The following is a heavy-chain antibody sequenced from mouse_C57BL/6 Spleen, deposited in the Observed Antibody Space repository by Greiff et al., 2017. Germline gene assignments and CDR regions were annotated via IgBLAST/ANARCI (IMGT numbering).Heavy chain of an antibody. Sequence: QVQLKQSGAELVRPGASVKLSCKASGYAFSSYWMNWVKQRPGKGLEWIGQIYPGDGDTNYNGKFKGKATLTADKSSSTAYMQLSSLTSEDSAVYFCARWGNGFFDYWGQGTTLTVSS. J-gene: IGHJ2*01. D-gene: IGHD2-2*01. CDR1: GYAFSSYW. CDR2: IYPGDGDT. CDR3: ARWGNGFFDY. V-gene: IGHV1-80*01.